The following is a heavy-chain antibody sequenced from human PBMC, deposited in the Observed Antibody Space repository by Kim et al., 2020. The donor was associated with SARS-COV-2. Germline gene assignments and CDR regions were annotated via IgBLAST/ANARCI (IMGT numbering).Heavy chain of an antibody. V-gene: IGHV3-23*01. CDR1: GFTFSSYA. D-gene: IGHD3-10*01. CDR3: ARSLMTHYYGSGSYSNLGY. Sequence: GGSLRLSCAASGFTFSSYAMSWVRQAPGKGLEWVSAISGSGGSTYYADSVKGRFTISRDNSKNTLYLQMNSLRAEDTAVYYCARSLMTHYYGSGSYSNLGYWGQGTLVTVSS. J-gene: IGHJ4*02. CDR2: ISGSGGST.